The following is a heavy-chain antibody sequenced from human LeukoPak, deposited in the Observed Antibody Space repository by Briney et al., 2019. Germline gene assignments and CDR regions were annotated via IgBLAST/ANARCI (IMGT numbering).Heavy chain of an antibody. D-gene: IGHD5-18*01. Sequence: GGSLRLSCAASGFTFSSYAMSWVRQAPGKGLEWVSTISGSGGSTYYADTVKGRFTISRDNSKNTLYLQMNSLRAEDTAVYYCAKRSYGFSYYFDYWGQGTLVTVSS. CDR3: AKRSYGFSYYFDY. V-gene: IGHV3-23*01. CDR1: GFTFSSYA. J-gene: IGHJ4*02. CDR2: ISGSGGST.